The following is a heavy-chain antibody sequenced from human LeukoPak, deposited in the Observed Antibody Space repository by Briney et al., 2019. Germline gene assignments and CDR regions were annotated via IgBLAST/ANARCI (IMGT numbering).Heavy chain of an antibody. J-gene: IGHJ4*02. CDR2: ITNSGSTI. D-gene: IGHD4-17*01. V-gene: IGHV3-48*03. CDR3: AIQMTTVTTRYGD. CDR1: GFTFSSYE. Sequence: PGGSLRLSCAASGFTFSSYEMNWVRQAPGKGLEWVSYITNSGSTIYYADSVKGRFTISRDNAKNSLYLQMNSLRAEDTAVYYCAIQMTTVTTRYGDWGQGTLVTVSS.